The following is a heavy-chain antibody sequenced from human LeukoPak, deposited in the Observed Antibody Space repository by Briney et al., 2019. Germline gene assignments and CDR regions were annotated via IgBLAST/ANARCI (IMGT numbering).Heavy chain of an antibody. CDR3: VRDRGRASVDY. CDR1: GFTFAGYW. D-gene: IGHD1-26*01. CDR2: TKQDASEE. J-gene: IGHJ4*02. Sequence: GGSLRLSCAASGFTFAGYWISWVRQAPGKGLEWVANTKQDASEEYYVDSVKGRFTISRDNAKNSLYLQMNSLRAEDTAVYYCVRDRGRASVDYWGQGTLVTVSS. V-gene: IGHV3-7*01.